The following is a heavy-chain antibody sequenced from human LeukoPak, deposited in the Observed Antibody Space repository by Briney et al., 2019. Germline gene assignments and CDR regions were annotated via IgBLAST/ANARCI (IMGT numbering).Heavy chain of an antibody. J-gene: IGHJ4*02. CDR3: ARDYYYGSGSYRY. CDR1: GGSISSSNW. V-gene: IGHV4-4*02. Sequence: PSETLSLTCAVSGGSISSSNWWSWVRQPPGKELEWIGEIYHSGSTNYNPSLKSRVTISVDKSKNQFSLKLSSVTAADTAVYYCARDYYYGSGSYRYWGQGTLVTVSS. CDR2: IYHSGST. D-gene: IGHD3-10*01.